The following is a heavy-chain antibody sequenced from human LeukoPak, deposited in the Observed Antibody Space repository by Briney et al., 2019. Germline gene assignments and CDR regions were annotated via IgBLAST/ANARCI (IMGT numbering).Heavy chain of an antibody. V-gene: IGHV4-59*01. J-gene: IGHJ4*02. CDR2: IYYSGST. Sequence: SEPLSLTCSVSGASINGYYWGWIRQPPGKGLECIGYIYYSGSTNYNPSLESRVTISLDTSRNQFSLRLRSVTAADTAVYFCARGTTGAYFGTPPYFDYWGQGSLVTVSS. D-gene: IGHD7-27*01. CDR1: GASINGYY. CDR3: ARGTTGAYFGTPPYFDY.